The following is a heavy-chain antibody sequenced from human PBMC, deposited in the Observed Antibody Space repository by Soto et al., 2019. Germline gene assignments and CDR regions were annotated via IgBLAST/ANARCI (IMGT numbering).Heavy chain of an antibody. Sequence: SETLSLTCTVSGGSISSYYWSWIRQPPGKGLEWIGYIYYSGSTNYNPSLKSRVTISVDTSKNQFSLKLSSVTAADTAVYYCARSRLGSVRGVIIYYYYYMDVWGKGTTVTVSS. V-gene: IGHV4-59*08. D-gene: IGHD3-10*01. CDR2: IYYSGST. CDR3: ARSRLGSVRGVIIYYYYYMDV. CDR1: GGSISSYY. J-gene: IGHJ6*03.